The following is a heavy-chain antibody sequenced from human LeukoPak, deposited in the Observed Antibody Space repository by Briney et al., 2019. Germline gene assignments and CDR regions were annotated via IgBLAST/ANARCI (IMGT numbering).Heavy chain of an antibody. V-gene: IGHV1-2*04. CDR1: GYTFTGYY. CDR2: INPNSGGT. J-gene: IGHJ4*02. Sequence: PGASVKVSCKASGYTFTGYYMHRVRQAPGQGLEWMGWINPNSGGTNYAQKFQGWVTMTRDTSISTAYMELSRLRSDDTAVYYCARTHSSSWHEGRYFDYWGQGTLVTVSS. D-gene: IGHD6-13*01. CDR3: ARTHSSSWHEGRYFDY.